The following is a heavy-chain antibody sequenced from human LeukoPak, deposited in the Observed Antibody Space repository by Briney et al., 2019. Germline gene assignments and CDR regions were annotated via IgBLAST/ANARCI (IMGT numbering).Heavy chain of an antibody. V-gene: IGHV4-34*01. CDR2: IYYSGST. CDR3: ARHLTMIVANNWFDP. D-gene: IGHD3-22*01. Sequence: SETLSLTCAVYGGSFSGYYWSWIRQPPGKGLEWIGSIYYSGSTYYNPSLKSRVTISVDTSKNQFSLKLSSVTAADTAVYYCARHLTMIVANNWFDPWGQGTLVTVSS. J-gene: IGHJ5*02. CDR1: GGSFSGYY.